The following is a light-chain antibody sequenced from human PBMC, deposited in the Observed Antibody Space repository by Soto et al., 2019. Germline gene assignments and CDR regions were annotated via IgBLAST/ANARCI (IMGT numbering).Light chain of an antibody. CDR1: STDFVGYNR. CDR2: EVS. Sequence: QSALTQPPSVSGSPGQSVTISCTGTSTDFVGYNRVSWYQQPPGTAPKLMSYEVSKRPSGVPDRFSGSKSGNTASLTISGLQAADEADYYCSLYTSENAYVFGTGTKV. CDR3: SLYTSENAYV. V-gene: IGLV2-18*01. J-gene: IGLJ1*01.